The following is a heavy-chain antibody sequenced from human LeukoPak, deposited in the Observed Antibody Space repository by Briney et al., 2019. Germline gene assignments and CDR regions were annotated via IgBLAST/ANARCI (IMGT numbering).Heavy chain of an antibody. CDR3: ARDSPYCGGDCYSYWFDP. CDR2: TYYRSKWYN. J-gene: IGHJ5*02. Sequence: SQTLSLTCAISGDSVSSNGAAWNWIRQSPSRGLEWLGRTYYRSKWYNDYAVSVKSRITINPDTSKNQFSLQLNSVTPEDTAVYYCARDSPYCGGDCYSYWFDPWGQGTLVTVSS. V-gene: IGHV6-1*01. D-gene: IGHD2-21*02. CDR1: GDSVSSNGAA.